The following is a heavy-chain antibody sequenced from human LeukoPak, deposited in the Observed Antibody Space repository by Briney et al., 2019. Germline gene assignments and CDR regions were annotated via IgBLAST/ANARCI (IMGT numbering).Heavy chain of an antibody. CDR1: GYTFTSYG. J-gene: IGHJ3*02. Sequence: ASVKVSCKASGYTFTSYGISWVRQAPGQGLEWMGWISAYNGNTNYAQKLQGRVTMTTDTSTSTAYMELRSLRSDDTAVYYCARVRGLASIAARTYAFGIWGQGTMVTVSS. CDR3: ARVRGLASIAARTYAFGI. V-gene: IGHV1-18*01. CDR2: ISAYNGNT. D-gene: IGHD6-6*01.